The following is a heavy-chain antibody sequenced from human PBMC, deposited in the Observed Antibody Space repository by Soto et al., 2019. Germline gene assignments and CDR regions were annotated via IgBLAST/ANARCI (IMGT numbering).Heavy chain of an antibody. CDR2: INHSGST. V-gene: IGHV4-34*01. D-gene: IGHD3-10*01. Sequence: WETLSLTCAVYGWSFSCYYWSWIRQPPGKGLEWIGEINHSGSTNYNPSLKSRVTISVETSKNQFSLKLSSVTAADTAVYYCALEGVRGVMGGFDYWGQGTLVTVSS. CDR1: GWSFSCYY. J-gene: IGHJ4*02. CDR3: ALEGVRGVMGGFDY.